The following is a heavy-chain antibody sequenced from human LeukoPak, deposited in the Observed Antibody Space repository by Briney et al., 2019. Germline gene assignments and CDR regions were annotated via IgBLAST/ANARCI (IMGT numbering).Heavy chain of an antibody. Sequence: PGGSLRLSCAASGFTFSSYAMHWVRQAPAKGLEYVSGISSNGGSTNYANSVKGRFTISRDNSKNTLYLQMGSLRVEDMAVYYCARDLRGSNAYWGQGTLVTVSS. V-gene: IGHV3-64*01. CDR3: ARDLRGSNAY. CDR1: GFTFSSYA. D-gene: IGHD1-26*01. CDR2: ISSNGGST. J-gene: IGHJ4*02.